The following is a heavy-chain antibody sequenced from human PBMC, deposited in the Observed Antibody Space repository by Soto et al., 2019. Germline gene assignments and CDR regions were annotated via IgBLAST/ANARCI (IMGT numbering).Heavy chain of an antibody. V-gene: IGHV3-30-3*01. J-gene: IGHJ6*02. CDR1: GFTFSSHA. D-gene: IGHD3-10*01. CDR3: AREVVVRGVVYYGMDV. Sequence: GGSLRLSSAASGFTFSSHAMYWVRQAPGKGLEWVAVISYDGSNEYYADSVRGRFTISRDNSKNTLSLQMNSLRAEDTAVYYCAREVVVRGVVYYGMDVWGQGTTVTVSS. CDR2: ISYDGSNE.